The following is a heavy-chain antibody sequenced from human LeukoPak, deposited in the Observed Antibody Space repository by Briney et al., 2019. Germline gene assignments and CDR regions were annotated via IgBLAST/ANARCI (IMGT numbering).Heavy chain of an antibody. V-gene: IGHV1-2*02. CDR1: GFTFTDYY. J-gene: IGHJ5*02. CDR3: ARARRDIGYDGWFDP. D-gene: IGHD5-12*01. CDR2: INPTSGNT. Sequence: ASVKVSCKASGFTFTDYYIHWVRQAPGQGLEWMGWINPTSGNTNSAQKFQGRVTMTRDTSISTAYMELTSLRSDDTAVYCCARARRDIGYDGWFDPWGQGTLVTVYS.